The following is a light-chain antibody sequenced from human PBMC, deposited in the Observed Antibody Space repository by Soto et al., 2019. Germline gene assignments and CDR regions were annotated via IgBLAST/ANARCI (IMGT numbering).Light chain of an antibody. CDR2: NKN. V-gene: IGLV1-44*01. Sequence: QSVLTQPPSASGTPGQRVTISCSGSSSNLGSNTVNWYQQLPGTAPKLLIYNKNQRPSGVPDRFSGSKSGTSASLAISGLQSEDEADYYCAAWDDSLNGRVFGGGTKVTVL. CDR1: SSNLGSNT. J-gene: IGLJ3*02. CDR3: AAWDDSLNGRV.